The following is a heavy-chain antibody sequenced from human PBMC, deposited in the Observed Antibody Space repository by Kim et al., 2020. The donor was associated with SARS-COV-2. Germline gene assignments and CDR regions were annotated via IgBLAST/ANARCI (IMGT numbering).Heavy chain of an antibody. D-gene: IGHD1-1*01. J-gene: IGHJ4*02. CDR3: AREGERRISSYFDY. V-gene: IGHV3-11*04. Sequence: ADTGTGRFTISRDNAKNSLYLQMNSLRAEDTAVYYCAREGERRISSYFDYWGQGTLVTVSS.